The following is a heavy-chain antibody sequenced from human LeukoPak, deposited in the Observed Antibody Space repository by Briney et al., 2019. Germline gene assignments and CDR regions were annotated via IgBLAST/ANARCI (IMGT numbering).Heavy chain of an antibody. V-gene: IGHV5-51*01. Sequence: GESLQTSCKGSGTSFASYWIGGVRQMPGKGLEWMGIIYPDDSDTRYSPSFQGQVTITADKSISTAYLQWSSLKASDTAMYYCARRIAGSGSDYWGQGTLVTVSS. CDR1: GTSFASYW. D-gene: IGHD6-13*01. CDR2: IYPDDSDT. J-gene: IGHJ4*02. CDR3: ARRIAGSGSDY.